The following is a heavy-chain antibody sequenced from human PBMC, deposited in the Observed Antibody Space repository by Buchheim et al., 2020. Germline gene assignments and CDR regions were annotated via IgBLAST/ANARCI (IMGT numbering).Heavy chain of an antibody. CDR3: ARAMNPPVDTAMGHLYYYYGMDV. Sequence: QVQLVESGGGVVQPGRSLRLSCAASGFTFSSYGMHWVRQAPGKGLEWVAVIWYDGSNKYYADSVKGRFTISRDNSKNTLYLQMNSLRAEDTAVYYCARAMNPPVDTAMGHLYYYYGMDVWGQGTT. J-gene: IGHJ6*02. D-gene: IGHD5-18*01. V-gene: IGHV3-33*01. CDR2: IWYDGSNK. CDR1: GFTFSSYG.